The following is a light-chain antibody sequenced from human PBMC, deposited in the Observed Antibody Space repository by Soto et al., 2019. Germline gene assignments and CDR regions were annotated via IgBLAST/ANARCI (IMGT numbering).Light chain of an antibody. J-gene: IGKJ4*01. CDR2: GAS. V-gene: IGKV3-15*01. CDR3: QQYNTWPSWVT. CDR1: QSVSSN. Sequence: EIVMTQSPATLSVSPGERATLSCRASQSVSSNLAWYQQKPGQAPRLLIYGASTRATGIPARFSGSRSGTEFTLTISSLQSEDFAVYYCQQYNTWPSWVTFGGGTKVEIK.